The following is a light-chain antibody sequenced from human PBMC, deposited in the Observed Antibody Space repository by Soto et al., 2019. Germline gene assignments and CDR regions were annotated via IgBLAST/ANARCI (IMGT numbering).Light chain of an antibody. J-gene: IGKJ1*01. CDR3: HQYGSSPQT. CDR1: QTISNY. V-gene: IGKV1-39*01. Sequence: DIQMTQSPSSLSAAVGDRVTITCRASQTISNYLNWYQHKPGKAPKLLIYAASNLQSGVPSRFSGSGSGTDFTLTISSLQPEDFATYYCHQYGSSPQTFGQGTKVDIK. CDR2: AAS.